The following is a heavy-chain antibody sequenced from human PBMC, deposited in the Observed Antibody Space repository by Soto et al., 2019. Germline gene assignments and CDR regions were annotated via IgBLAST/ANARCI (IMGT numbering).Heavy chain of an antibody. CDR2: ISGGGDTT. Sequence: EVQLLDSGGGLVQPGGSLRLSCAASGVTFNNYAMTWLRQAPGKGLEWVSAISGGGDTTSYADSVKGRFTVSRDGSKNTLYLQMSSLRAEDTALYYCAKGRGGSGSLTPRVDFWGQGTLGTVSS. D-gene: IGHD3-10*01. V-gene: IGHV3-23*01. CDR1: GVTFNNYA. J-gene: IGHJ4*02. CDR3: AKGRGGSGSLTPRVDF.